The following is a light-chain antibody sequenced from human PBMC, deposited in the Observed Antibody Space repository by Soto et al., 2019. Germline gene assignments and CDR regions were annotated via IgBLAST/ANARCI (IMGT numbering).Light chain of an antibody. CDR2: GAS. CDR1: QSVSSN. J-gene: IGKJ1*01. Sequence: IVLTQSPGTLSLSAGERATLSCRASQSVSSNHLAWYQQKPGQAPRLLIYGASTRATGIPARFSDSGSGTEFTLTISSLQSEDFAVYYCQQHNNWPPWTFGQGTKVDIK. V-gene: IGKV3-15*01. CDR3: QQHNNWPPWT.